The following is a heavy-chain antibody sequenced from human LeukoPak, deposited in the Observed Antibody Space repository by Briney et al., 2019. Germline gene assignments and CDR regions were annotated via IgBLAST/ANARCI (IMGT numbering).Heavy chain of an antibody. CDR2: IYNVGST. Sequence: PGGSLRLSCAASGFTVSSNYMSWVRQAPGKGLEWVSVIYNVGSTFYADSVKGRFTISRDSSKNTLFLQMNSLRAEDTAVYYCVNSVTVRGVIRPYWGQGTLVTVSS. CDR1: GFTVSSNY. D-gene: IGHD3-10*01. V-gene: IGHV3-66*01. J-gene: IGHJ4*02. CDR3: VNSVTVRGVIRPY.